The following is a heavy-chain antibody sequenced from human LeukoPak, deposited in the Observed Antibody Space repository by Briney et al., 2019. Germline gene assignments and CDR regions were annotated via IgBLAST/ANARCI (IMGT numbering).Heavy chain of an antibody. CDR1: GFTFSNAW. CDR3: TTGGILWFGEFTYNWFDP. CDR2: IKSKTDSGTT. J-gene: IGHJ5*02. V-gene: IGHV3-15*07. D-gene: IGHD3-10*01. Sequence: PGGSLRLSCAASGFTFSNAWMNWVRQAPGKGLEWVGRIKSKTDSGTTDYAAPVKGRFTISRDDSKNTLYLQMNSLKTEDTAVYYCTTGGILWFGEFTYNWFDPWGQGTLVTVSS.